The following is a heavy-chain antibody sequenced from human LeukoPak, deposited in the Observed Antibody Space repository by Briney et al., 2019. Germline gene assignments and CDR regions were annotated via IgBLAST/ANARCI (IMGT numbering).Heavy chain of an antibody. D-gene: IGHD6-6*01. V-gene: IGHV4-59*08. CDR3: ARHFAYSSSSYFDY. Sequence: KPSETLSLTCSVSGGSVSSYYWGWIRQSPGKGLEGNGYVYYTGSTNYNPSLKSRVTMFEDKSKNQFSLRLYSVTVADTAVYYCARHFAYSSSSYFDYWGQGSLVTVSS. CDR1: GGSVSSYY. CDR2: VYYTGST. J-gene: IGHJ4*02.